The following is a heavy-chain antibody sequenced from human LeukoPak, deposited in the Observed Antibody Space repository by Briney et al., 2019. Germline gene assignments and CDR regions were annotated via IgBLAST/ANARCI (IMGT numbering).Heavy chain of an antibody. D-gene: IGHD6-13*01. CDR3: ARSGSSSWIDAFDI. J-gene: IGHJ3*02. CDR1: GYSISSSKW. Sequence: SETLSLTCAVSGYSISSSKWWGWIRQPLGKGLEWIGYIYYSGSIYYNPSLKGRVTMSVDTSKNQFSLKLSPVTAVDTAVYYCARSGSSSWIDAFDIWGQGTMVTVSS. CDR2: IYYSGSI. V-gene: IGHV4-28*05.